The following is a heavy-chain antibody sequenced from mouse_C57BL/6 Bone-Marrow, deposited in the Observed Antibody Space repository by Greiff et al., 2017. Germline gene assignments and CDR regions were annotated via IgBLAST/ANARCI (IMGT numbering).Heavy chain of an antibody. D-gene: IGHD1-1*01. CDR1: GFTFSSYG. CDR3: ASGYGSSYVWFAY. Sequence: DVMLVESGGDLVKPGGSLKLSCAASGFTFSSYGMSWVRQTPDKRLEWVATISSGGSYTYYPDSVKGRFTISRDNAKNTLYLQMSSLKAEDTAMYYCASGYGSSYVWFAYWGQGTLGTVSA. CDR2: ISSGGSYT. V-gene: IGHV5-6*02. J-gene: IGHJ3*01.